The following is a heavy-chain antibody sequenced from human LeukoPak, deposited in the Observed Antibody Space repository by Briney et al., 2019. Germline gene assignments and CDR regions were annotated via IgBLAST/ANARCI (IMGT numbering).Heavy chain of an antibody. J-gene: IGHJ4*02. V-gene: IGHV1-2*02. CDR3: ARGEKGYGYYFDY. CDR1: GYTFTGYY. Sequence: ASVKVSCKASGYTFTGYYMHWVRQAPGQGLEWTGWINPNSGGTNYAQKFQGRVTMTRDTSISTAYMELSSLRSEDTAVYYCARGEKGYGYYFDYWGQGTLVTVSS. CDR2: INPNSGGT. D-gene: IGHD5-18*01.